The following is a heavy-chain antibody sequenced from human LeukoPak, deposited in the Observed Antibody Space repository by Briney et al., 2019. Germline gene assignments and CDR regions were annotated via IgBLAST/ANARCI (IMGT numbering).Heavy chain of an antibody. CDR3: ASVHDYSNPDDAFDI. CDR2: ISGSGGST. J-gene: IGHJ3*02. CDR1: GSTASDDY. D-gene: IGHD4-11*01. Sequence: PGGSLRLSCAASGSTASDDYMSWVRQAPGKGLEWVSAISGSGGSTYYADSVKGRFTISRDNSKNTLYLQMNSLRAEDTAVYYCASVHDYSNPDDAFDIWGQGTMVTVSS. V-gene: IGHV3-23*01.